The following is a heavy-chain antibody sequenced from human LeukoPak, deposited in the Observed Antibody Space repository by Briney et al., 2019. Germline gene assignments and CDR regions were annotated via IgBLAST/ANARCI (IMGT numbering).Heavy chain of an antibody. CDR3: VRGAVGTGVWFDP. V-gene: IGHV3-74*01. Sequence: GALRLSCAASGFTFSGYWMHWVRQAPGKGLEWVSRINIDGATTNYADSVKGRFTISRDNAKSTLHLQMNSLRADDTAAYYCVRGAVGTGVWFDPWGQGTLVTVSS. CDR1: GFTFSGYW. J-gene: IGHJ5*02. D-gene: IGHD1-26*01. CDR2: INIDGATT.